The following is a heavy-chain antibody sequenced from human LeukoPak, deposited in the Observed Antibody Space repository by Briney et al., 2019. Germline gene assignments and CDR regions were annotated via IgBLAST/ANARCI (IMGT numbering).Heavy chain of an antibody. CDR3: ARALVLSGSWEPNWYFDL. CDR1: GGTFISYA. Sequence: SVKVSCKASGGTFISYAISWVRQAPGQGLEWMGGIIPIFGTANYAQKFQGRVTITTDESTSTAYMELSSLRSEDTAVYYCARALVLSGSWEPNWYFDLWGRGTLVTVSS. CDR2: IIPIFGTA. J-gene: IGHJ2*01. D-gene: IGHD1-26*01. V-gene: IGHV1-69*05.